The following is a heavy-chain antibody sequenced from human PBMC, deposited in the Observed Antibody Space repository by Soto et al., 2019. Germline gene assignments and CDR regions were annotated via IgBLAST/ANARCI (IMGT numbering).Heavy chain of an antibody. CDR3: ARRYGGNLDY. Sequence: SETLSLTCTVSGGSISSYYWTWIRQPPGKGLEWIGYIYYRGSTNYNPSLKSRVTISVDTSKNQFSLKLSSVTAADTAVYYCARRYGGNLDYWGQGTLVTVS. CDR1: GGSISSYY. D-gene: IGHD1-26*01. J-gene: IGHJ4*02. V-gene: IGHV4-59*08. CDR2: IYYRGST.